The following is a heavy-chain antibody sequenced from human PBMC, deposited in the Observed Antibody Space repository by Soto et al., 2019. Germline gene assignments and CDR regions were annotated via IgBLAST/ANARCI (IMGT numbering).Heavy chain of an antibody. Sequence: QVQLVESGGGVVQPGRSLRLSCAASGFTFSSYGMHWVRQAPGKGLEWVAVIWYDGSNKYYADSVKGRFTISRDNSKNTLYLQMDGRRAGDTAVYYCARDSGGYFDYWGQGTLVIVSS. CDR3: ARDSGGYFDY. CDR1: GFTFSSYG. CDR2: IWYDGSNK. J-gene: IGHJ4*02. V-gene: IGHV3-33*01. D-gene: IGHD3-16*01.